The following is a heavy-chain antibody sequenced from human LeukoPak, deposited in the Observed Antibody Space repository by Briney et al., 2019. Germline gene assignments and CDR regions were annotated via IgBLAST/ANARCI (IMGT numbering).Heavy chain of an antibody. D-gene: IGHD3-22*01. V-gene: IGHV4-38-2*01. CDR2: IFHTGSI. CDR1: GYSISGGYY. J-gene: IGHJ3*01. Sequence: PSETLSLTCGVSGYSISGGYYWGWIRQPPGKGLEWTATIFHTGSIYHNPSLKSRVILSVDTSKNQFSLILTSVTAADTAVYYCVRMGVSYYYDSSTYYPVAFDVWGQGTMVTVSS. CDR3: VRMGVSYYYDSSTYYPVAFDV.